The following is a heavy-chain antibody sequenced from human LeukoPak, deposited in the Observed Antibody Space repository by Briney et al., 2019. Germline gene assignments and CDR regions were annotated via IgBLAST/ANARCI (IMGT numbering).Heavy chain of an antibody. J-gene: IGHJ4*02. CDR3: LTGFRTMAVDYFDY. D-gene: IGHD3-10*01. Sequence: VASVKVSCKVSGKTLSELSIHWLRQPPGRGLEWLGGSDPEDGERIYAQMFQGRVTMTEDTSIDTAYMELSSLRSEDTAVYYCLTGFRTMAVDYFDYWGQGTLATVSP. V-gene: IGHV1-24*01. CDR1: GKTLSELS. CDR2: SDPEDGER.